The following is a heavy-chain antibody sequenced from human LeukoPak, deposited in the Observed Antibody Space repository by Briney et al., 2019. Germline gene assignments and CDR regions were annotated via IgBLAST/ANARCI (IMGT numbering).Heavy chain of an antibody. CDR3: ARGTYYYYDSSGYLFWFDP. CDR2: IYYSGNT. D-gene: IGHD3-22*01. J-gene: IGHJ5*02. Sequence: SETLSLTCAVYGGSFSGFYWSWIRQPPGKGLEWIGYIYYSGNTNYNPSLKSRATISVDTSKNQFSLKLSSVTAADTAVYYCARGTYYYYDSSGYLFWFDPWGQGILVTVSS. V-gene: IGHV4-59*01. CDR1: GGSFSGFY.